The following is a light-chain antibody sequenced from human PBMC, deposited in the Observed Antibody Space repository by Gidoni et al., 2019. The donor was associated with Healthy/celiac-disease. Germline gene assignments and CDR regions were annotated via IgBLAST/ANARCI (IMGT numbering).Light chain of an antibody. Sequence: EIVLTQSPATLSLSPVERATLSCRASQSVSSYLAWYQQKPGQAPRLLIYDASNRATGIPARFSGSGSGTDFTLTISSLEPEDFAVYYCQQRSNWPRYTFXXXTKLEIK. V-gene: IGKV3-11*01. CDR1: QSVSSY. J-gene: IGKJ2*01. CDR2: DAS. CDR3: QQRSNWPRYT.